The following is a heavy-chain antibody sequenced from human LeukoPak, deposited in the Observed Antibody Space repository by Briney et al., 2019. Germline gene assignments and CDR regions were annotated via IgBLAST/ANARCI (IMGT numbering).Heavy chain of an antibody. CDR3: ARLVRFCSSNSCPTYFDL. J-gene: IGHJ2*01. Sequence: SETLSPTCTVSGGSISSSSYYWGWIRQPPGKGLEWIGSFYYSGNTDYNPSLRSRLTMSVDTSKNQFSLKVTSVTAADTAVYYCARLVRFCSSNSCPTYFDLWGRGTLVTVSS. D-gene: IGHD2-2*01. V-gene: IGHV4-39*01. CDR2: FYYSGNT. CDR1: GGSISSSSYY.